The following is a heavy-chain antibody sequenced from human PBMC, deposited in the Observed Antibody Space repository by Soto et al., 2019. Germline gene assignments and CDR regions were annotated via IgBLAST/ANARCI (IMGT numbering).Heavy chain of an antibody. J-gene: IGHJ6*04. CDR2: ISSSSSYI. V-gene: IGHV3-21*01. CDR3: ARDIVVVPAARTYV. Sequence: GGSLRLSCAASGFTFSSYSMNWVRQAPGKGLEWVSSISSSSSYIYYADSVKGRFTISRDNAKNSLYLQMNSLRAEDTAVYYCARDIVVVPAARTYVWGKGTTVTVSS. D-gene: IGHD2-2*01. CDR1: GFTFSSYS.